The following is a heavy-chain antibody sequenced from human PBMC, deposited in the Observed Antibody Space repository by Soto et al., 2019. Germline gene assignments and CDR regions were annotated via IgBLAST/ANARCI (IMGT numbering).Heavy chain of an antibody. CDR2: IYYSGST. V-gene: IGHV4-59*01. CDR3: ARRHGPFDF. CDR1: GGSISSYY. Sequence: SETLSLTCTVPGGSISSYYWSWIRQPPGKGLEWIGYIYYSGSTSYNPSLKSRVTISVDTSKNQFSLKLSSVTAADTAVYYCARRHGPFDFWGQGTLVTVSS. J-gene: IGHJ4*02.